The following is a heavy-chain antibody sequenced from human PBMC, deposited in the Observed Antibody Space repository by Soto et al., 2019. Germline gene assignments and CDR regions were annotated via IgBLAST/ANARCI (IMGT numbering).Heavy chain of an antibody. CDR2: ISGSGGST. CDR3: AKDKGRYSSSWRPITSWFDP. D-gene: IGHD6-13*01. Sequence: AGGSLRLSCAASGFTFSSYAMSWVRQAPGKGLEWVSAISGSGGSTYYADSVKGRFTISRDNSKNTLYLQMNSLRAEDTAVYYCAKDKGRYSSSWRPITSWFDPWGQGTLVTVST. CDR1: GFTFSSYA. J-gene: IGHJ5*02. V-gene: IGHV3-23*01.